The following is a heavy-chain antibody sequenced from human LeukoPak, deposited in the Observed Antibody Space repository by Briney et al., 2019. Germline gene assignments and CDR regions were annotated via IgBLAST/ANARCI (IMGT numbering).Heavy chain of an antibody. CDR2: IRYDGDNK. CDR1: GFTFSSYG. V-gene: IGHV3-30*02. CDR3: ARDLGQFRCFDY. Sequence: GGSLRLSCAASGFTFSSYGMHWVRQAPGKGLEWVAFIRYDGDNKYYADSVKGRFTISRDNSKNTLYLQMNSLRAEDTAVYYCARDLGQFRCFDYWGQGTLVTVSS. D-gene: IGHD3-10*01. J-gene: IGHJ4*02.